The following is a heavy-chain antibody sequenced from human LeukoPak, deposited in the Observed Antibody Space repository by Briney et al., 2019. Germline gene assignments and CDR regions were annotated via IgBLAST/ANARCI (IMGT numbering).Heavy chain of an antibody. CDR3: ASNDYGGKGFFQNYYYYYGMDV. CDR2: IIPIFGTA. D-gene: IGHD4-23*01. Sequence: ASVKVSCKASGGTFSSYAISWVRQAPGQGLEWMGGIIPIFGTANYAQKFQGRVTITADESTSTAYMELSSLRSEDTAVYYCASNDYGGKGFFQNYYYYYGMDVWGQGTPLTVSS. CDR1: GGTFSSYA. J-gene: IGHJ6*02. V-gene: IGHV1-69*13.